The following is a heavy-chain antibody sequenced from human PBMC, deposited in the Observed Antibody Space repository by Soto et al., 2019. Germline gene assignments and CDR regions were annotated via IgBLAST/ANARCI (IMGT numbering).Heavy chain of an antibody. CDR1: GYNFNSYT. CDR2: ISAYNGNT. V-gene: IGHV1-18*01. J-gene: IGHJ5*02. CDR3: ARVVGALGHWFDP. Sequence: QVQLVQSGAEVKKPGASVKVSCKASGYNFNSYTISWVRQAPGQGLEWMGRISAYNGNTNYAQKLQGRVTMTTDTSTSTAYMELRSLRSDDTAVYHWARVVGALGHWFDPWGQGTLVTVSS. D-gene: IGHD1-26*01.